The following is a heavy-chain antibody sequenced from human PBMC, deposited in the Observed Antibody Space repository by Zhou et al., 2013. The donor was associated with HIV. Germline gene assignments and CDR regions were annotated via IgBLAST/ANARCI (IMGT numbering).Heavy chain of an antibody. V-gene: IGHV1-2*02. D-gene: IGHD2-15*01. Sequence: QVQLEQSGPEMKKPGASLKVSCKASGYTFTGYYVHWVRQAPGKGLEWMGRLNPNTGATDFAQKFQGRVTMTRDTSINTAYMEVNSLRYDDTAIFYCAREFCSGGSCYVMDFWGLGTLLTVSS. CDR2: LNPNTGAT. J-gene: IGHJ4*02. CDR3: AREFCSGGSCYVMDF. CDR1: GYTFTGYY.